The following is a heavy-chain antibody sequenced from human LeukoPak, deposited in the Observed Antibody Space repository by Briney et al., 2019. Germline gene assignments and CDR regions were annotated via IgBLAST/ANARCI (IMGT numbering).Heavy chain of an antibody. J-gene: IGHJ4*02. CDR2: IYYTGST. D-gene: IGHD5-12*01. CDR1: GGSFSSYY. Sequence: SETLSLTCGVYGGSFSSYYWSWIRQPPGKGLEWIGYIYYTGSTTYNPSLESRITISVDTSKNQFSLELTSVTAADTAVYYCARGPNYSGYGNFDYWGQGTLVTVPS. V-gene: IGHV4-59*01. CDR3: ARGPNYSGYGNFDY.